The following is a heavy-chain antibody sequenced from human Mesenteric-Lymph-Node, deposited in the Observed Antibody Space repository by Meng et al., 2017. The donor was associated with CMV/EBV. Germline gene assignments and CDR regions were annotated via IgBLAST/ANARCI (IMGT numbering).Heavy chain of an antibody. CDR3: ASGYPAEPIDY. CDR2: IHYSGII. CDR1: GDGYSDYS. J-gene: IGHJ4*02. D-gene: IGHD5-18*01. V-gene: IGHV4-59*01. Sequence: SETLSLTCSVSGDGYSDYSWNWIRQPPGRGLEWIGYIHYSGIINYNPSLQSRVAISVDTSKNQFSLRLTSMTSADPAVYFCASGYPAEPIDYWGQGILVTVSS.